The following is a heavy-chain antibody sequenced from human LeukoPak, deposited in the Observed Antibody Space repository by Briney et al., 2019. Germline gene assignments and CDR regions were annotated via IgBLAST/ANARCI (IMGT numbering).Heavy chain of an antibody. CDR2: INPNSGGT. D-gene: IGHD3-3*01. V-gene: IGHV1-2*02. J-gene: IGHJ4*02. CDR1: GYTFTGYY. CDR3: ARDWIPYYDFWSGYYPYYFDY. Sequence: ASVKVSCKASGYTFTGYYMHWVRQAPGQGLEWMGWINPNSGGTNYAQKFQGRVTMTRDTSISTAYMELSRLRSDDTAVYYCARDWIPYYDFWSGYYPYYFDYWGQGTLVTVSS.